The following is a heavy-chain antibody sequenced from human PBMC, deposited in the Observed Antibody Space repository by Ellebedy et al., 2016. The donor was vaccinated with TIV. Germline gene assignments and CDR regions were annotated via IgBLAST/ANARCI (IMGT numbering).Heavy chain of an antibody. V-gene: IGHV3-9*01. CDR2: ISWNSGSI. J-gene: IGHJ4*02. D-gene: IGHD3-22*01. CDR3: AKDLPDSSGTLND. CDR1: GFTFDDYA. Sequence: GGSLRLSXAASGFTFDDYAMHWVRQAPGKGLEWVSGISWNSGSIGYADSVKGRFTISRDNAKNSLYLQMNSLRAEDTALYYCAKDLPDSSGTLNDWGQGTLVTVSS.